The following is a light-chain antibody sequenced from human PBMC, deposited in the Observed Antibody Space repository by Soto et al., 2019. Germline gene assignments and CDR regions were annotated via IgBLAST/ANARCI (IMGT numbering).Light chain of an antibody. CDR1: SSDIGAYND. CDR2: EGT. CDR3: ISYTSSGIWG. Sequence: QSALTQHASVSWSPGQSITISCTGTSSDIGAYNDVSWYQQHPGKAPKLMIYEGTNGPSGVSVRFSGSRYGNTASVTIAGLQAEDESDYSCISYTSSGIWGFGGGTQLTVL. V-gene: IGLV2-14*01. J-gene: IGLJ3*02.